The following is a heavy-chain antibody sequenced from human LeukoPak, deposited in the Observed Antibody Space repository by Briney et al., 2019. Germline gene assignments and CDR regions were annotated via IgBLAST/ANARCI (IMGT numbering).Heavy chain of an antibody. Sequence: PSETLSLTCAVYGGSFSGYYWSWIRQPPGKGLEWIGEINHSGSTNYNPSLKSRVTISVDTSKNQFSLKLSSVTAADTAVYYCARSTVVNPFDYWGQGTLVTVSS. J-gene: IGHJ4*02. V-gene: IGHV4-34*01. CDR1: GGSFSGYY. CDR3: ARSTVVNPFDY. D-gene: IGHD4-23*01. CDR2: INHSGST.